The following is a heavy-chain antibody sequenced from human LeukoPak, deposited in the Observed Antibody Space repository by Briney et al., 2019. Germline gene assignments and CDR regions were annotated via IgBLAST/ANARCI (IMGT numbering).Heavy chain of an antibody. CDR3: ARGRRITMVRGVTSWFDP. CDR2: IYYSGST. CDR1: GGSISSGDYY. D-gene: IGHD3-10*01. Sequence: SETLSLTCTVSGGSISSGDYYWSWIRQPPGKGLEWIGYIYYSGSTYYNPSLKSRVTISVDTSKNQFSLKLSSVTAADTAVYYCARGRRITMVRGVTSWFDPWGQGTLVTVSS. V-gene: IGHV4-30-4*08. J-gene: IGHJ5*02.